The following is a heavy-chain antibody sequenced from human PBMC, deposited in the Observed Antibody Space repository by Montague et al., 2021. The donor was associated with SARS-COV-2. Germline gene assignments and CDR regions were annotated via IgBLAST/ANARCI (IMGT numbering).Heavy chain of an antibody. CDR1: GGSISSYY. Sequence: SETLSLTCTVSGGSISSYYWCWIWQPSGKRLVWIGHTYYSGSTNYSPSLKSRATISVDTSKNQFSLKLSPVTAADTAVYYCARTYYGILTGCYNRGAFDIWGQGTMVTVSS. V-gene: IGHV4-59*08. J-gene: IGHJ3*02. CDR2: TYYSGST. D-gene: IGHD3-9*01. CDR3: ARTYYGILTGCYNRGAFDI.